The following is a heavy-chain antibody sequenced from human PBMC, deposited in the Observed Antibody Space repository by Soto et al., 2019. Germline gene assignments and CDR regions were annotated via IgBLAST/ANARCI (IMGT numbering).Heavy chain of an antibody. J-gene: IGHJ6*02. CDR1: GFNFNNYG. D-gene: IGHD6-13*01. V-gene: IGHV3-33*01. CDR3: ARRQISPPTRGAASARGGMDV. Sequence: QVQLVESGGGVVQPGRSLRLSCAASGFNFNNYGMHWVRQAPGKGLEWVAVIWNDGNGYYYANSVKGRFTISRDNSKSPLFLQMGGLRAEDTAVYYCARRQISPPTRGAASARGGMDVWGQGTTVTVSS. CDR2: IWNDGNGY.